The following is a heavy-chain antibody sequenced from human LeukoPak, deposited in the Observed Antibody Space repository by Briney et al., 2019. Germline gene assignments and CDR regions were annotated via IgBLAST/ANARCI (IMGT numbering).Heavy chain of an antibody. CDR1: GYSISSGYY. J-gene: IGHJ3*02. V-gene: IGHV4-38-2*01. Sequence: SETLSLTCAVSGYSISSGYYWGWIRQPPGKGLEWIGSIYHSGSTYYNPSLKSRVTISVDTSKNQFSLKLSSVTAADTAVYYCARVRSITTVTTNAFDIWGQGTMVTVSS. CDR2: IYHSGST. CDR3: ARVRSITTVTTNAFDI. D-gene: IGHD4-17*01.